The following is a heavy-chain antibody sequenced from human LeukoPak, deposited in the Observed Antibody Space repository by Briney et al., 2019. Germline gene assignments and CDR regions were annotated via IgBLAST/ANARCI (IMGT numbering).Heavy chain of an antibody. J-gene: IGHJ4*02. CDR2: IYHSGST. CDR3: ARVLGRVWGVSQGPFDY. CDR1: GGSISSSNW. Sequence: SEALSLTCAVSGGSISSSNWWSWVRQPPGKGLEWMGEIYHSGSTNYNPSLKSRVTISVDKSKNQFSLKLSSVTAADTAVYYCARVLGRVWGVSQGPFDYWGQGTLVTVSS. V-gene: IGHV4-4*02. D-gene: IGHD3-10*01.